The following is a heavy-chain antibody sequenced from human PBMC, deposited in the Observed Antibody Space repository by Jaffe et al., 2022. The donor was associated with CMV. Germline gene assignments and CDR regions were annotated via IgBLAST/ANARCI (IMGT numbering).Heavy chain of an antibody. Sequence: QVLLVQSGAEVKKPGASVKVSCKASGYSFTDYTAYYIHWVRQAPGQGLEWMGWINPKSGDTYYTEKFQGRVTMTGDTSISTVYMEVAGLMSADTAFYYCVRALRSGDGPWGQGTLVTVSS. J-gene: IGHJ4*02. CDR2: INPKSGDT. CDR3: VRALRSGDGP. CDR1: GYSFTDYTAYY. D-gene: IGHD1-26*01. V-gene: IGHV1-2*02.